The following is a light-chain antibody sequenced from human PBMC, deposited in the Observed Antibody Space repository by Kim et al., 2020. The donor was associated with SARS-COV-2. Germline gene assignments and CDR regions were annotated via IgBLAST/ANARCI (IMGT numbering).Light chain of an antibody. J-gene: IGLJ1*01. CDR2: GKN. CDR1: SLGSFY. CDR3: NSRDSSGHPKYV. V-gene: IGLV3-19*01. Sequence: LGQKVRIKGQGDSLGSFYASWYQQKPGQAPVLVIYGKNNRPSGIPDRFSGSSSGNTASLTITGAQAEDEADYFCNSRDSSGHPKYVFGTGTKVTVL.